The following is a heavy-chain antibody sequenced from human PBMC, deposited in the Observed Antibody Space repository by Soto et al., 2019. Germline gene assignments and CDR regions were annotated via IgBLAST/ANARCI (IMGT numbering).Heavy chain of an antibody. V-gene: IGHV1-69*01. CDR2: IIPIFGTA. D-gene: IGHD3-22*01. CDR1: GGTFSSYA. CDR3: ARGARNYYDSSGYSGEIDY. Sequence: QVQLVQSGAEVKKPGSSVKVSCKASGGTFSSYAISWVRQAPGQGLEWMGGIIPIFGTANYAQKFQGRVTITADESTGTAYMELSSLRSEDTAVYYCARGARNYYDSSGYSGEIDYWGQGTLVTVSS. J-gene: IGHJ4*02.